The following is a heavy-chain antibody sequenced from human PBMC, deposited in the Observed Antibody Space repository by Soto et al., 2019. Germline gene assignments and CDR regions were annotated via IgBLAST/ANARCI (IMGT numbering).Heavy chain of an antibody. Sequence: EVQLVESGGGLVRPGESLRLSCATSGFAFSSAWMSWVRQAPGKGLEWVGRIKSKADGETTDYAAPVKGRFTVSRDDSKNVLYMQMTSLIIEDTAVYYCAGDVPSSVSGELDYWGQGTLVTVSP. V-gene: IGHV3-15*05. CDR1: GFAFSSAW. CDR3: AGDVPSSVSGELDY. D-gene: IGHD3-10*01. CDR2: IKSKADGETT. J-gene: IGHJ4*02.